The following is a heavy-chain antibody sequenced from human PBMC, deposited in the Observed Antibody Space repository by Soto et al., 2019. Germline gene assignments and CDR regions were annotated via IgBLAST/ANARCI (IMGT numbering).Heavy chain of an antibody. D-gene: IGHD3-3*01. CDR3: ARDSPYYSAGLGEIFGVVRSPNYYYYYMDV. Sequence: ASETLSLTCTVSGGSISSYYWSWIRQPPGKGLEWIGYIYYSGSTNYNPSLKSRVTISVDTSKNQFSLKLSSVTAADTAVYYCARDSPYYSAGLGEIFGVVRSPNYYYYYMDVWGKGTTVTVSS. CDR2: IYYSGST. V-gene: IGHV4-59*01. CDR1: GGSISSYY. J-gene: IGHJ6*03.